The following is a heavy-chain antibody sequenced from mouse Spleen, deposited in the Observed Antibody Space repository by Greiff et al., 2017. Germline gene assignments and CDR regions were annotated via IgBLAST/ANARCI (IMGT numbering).Heavy chain of an antibody. D-gene: IGHD1-1*01. CDR1: GYTFTSYW. J-gene: IGHJ4*01. CDR3: ATYGSSPLYAMDY. Sequence: VQLQQSGAELAKPGASVKMSCKASGYTFTSYWMHWVKQRPGQGLEWIGYINPSTGYTEYNQKFKDKATLTADKSSSTAYMQLSSLTSEDSAVYYCATYGSSPLYAMDYWGQGTSVTVSS. CDR2: INPSTGYT. V-gene: IGHV1-7*01.